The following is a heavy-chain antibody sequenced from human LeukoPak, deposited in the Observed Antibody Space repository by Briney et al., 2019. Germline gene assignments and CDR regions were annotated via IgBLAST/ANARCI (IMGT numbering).Heavy chain of an antibody. CDR2: ISGSGGST. Sequence: GGSLRLSCAASGFTFSSYAMSWVRQAPGKGLEWVSAISGSGGSTYYADSVKGRFTISRDNSKNTLYLQMNSLRAEDTAVYYCAKPRCQFDRLISWDYWGQGTLVTVSS. CDR1: GFTFSSYA. J-gene: IGHJ4*02. CDR3: AKPRCQFDRLISWDY. V-gene: IGHV3-23*01. D-gene: IGHD3-9*01.